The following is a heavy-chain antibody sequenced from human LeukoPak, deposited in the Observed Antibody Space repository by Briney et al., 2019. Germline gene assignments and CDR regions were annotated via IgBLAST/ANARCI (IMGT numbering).Heavy chain of an antibody. Sequence: GGSLRLSCAASGFTFSNAWMSWVRQAPGKGLEWVGRIKGRTDSGTTDYAAPVKGRFTISRDDSINTLYLQMNSLKTEDTAVYYCATGVLGGGSCFDYWGQGTLVTVSS. CDR2: IKGRTDSGTT. D-gene: IGHD2-15*01. J-gene: IGHJ4*02. CDR1: GFTFSNAW. V-gene: IGHV3-15*01. CDR3: ATGVLGGGSCFDY.